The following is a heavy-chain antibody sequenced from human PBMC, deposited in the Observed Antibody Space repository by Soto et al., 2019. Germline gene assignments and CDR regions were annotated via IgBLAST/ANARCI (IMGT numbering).Heavy chain of an antibody. J-gene: IGHJ6*02. CDR3: ARLPYDFWSGYLGESDYGMDV. V-gene: IGHV1-18*01. Sequence: ASVKVSCKASGYTFTSYGISWVRQAPGQGLEWMGWISAYNGNTNYAQKLRGRVTMTTDTSTSTAYMELRSLRSDDTAVYYCARLPYDFWSGYLGESDYGMDVWGQGTTVTVS. CDR2: ISAYNGNT. CDR1: GYTFTSYG. D-gene: IGHD3-3*01.